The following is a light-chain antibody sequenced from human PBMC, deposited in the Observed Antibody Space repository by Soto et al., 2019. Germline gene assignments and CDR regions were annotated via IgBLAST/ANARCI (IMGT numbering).Light chain of an antibody. CDR1: QSVNSYY. V-gene: IGKV3-20*01. CDR2: GAS. Sequence: EIVLTQSPGTLSLSPGERATLSCRASQSVNSYYLAWYQQKPGQAPRLLIYGASSRATGVPDRFSGSGSGTYFTLTISRLEPEDFAVYYCQQYGSSPPYTFGQGTKVEIK. CDR3: QQYGSSPPYT. J-gene: IGKJ2*01.